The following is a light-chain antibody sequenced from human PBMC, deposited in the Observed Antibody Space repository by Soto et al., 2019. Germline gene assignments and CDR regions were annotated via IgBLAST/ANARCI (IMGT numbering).Light chain of an antibody. CDR1: ENVRTF. Sequence: EVVLTQSPATLSLSPGERATLSCRASENVRTFVDWYQQKPGQATRLLIFGASNRAKGIPARFSGSGSGTDFTLTISNLEPEDFAAYYCQQHSHWHPWTFGQGTKVDIK. J-gene: IGKJ1*01. V-gene: IGKV3-11*01. CDR2: GAS. CDR3: QQHSHWHPWT.